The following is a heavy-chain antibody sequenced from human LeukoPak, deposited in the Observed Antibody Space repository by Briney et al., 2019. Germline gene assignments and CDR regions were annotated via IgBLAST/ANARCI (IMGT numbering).Heavy chain of an antibody. V-gene: IGHV3-30*14. J-gene: IGHJ3*02. Sequence: GGSLRLSCAASGFTFRSYAMHWVRQPPGKGLEWVAFVSYDGSNKYYADSVKGRFTISRDNSKNTLYLQMNSLRAEDTAVYYCVRYCSGGSCYSDAFDIWGQGTMVTVSS. CDR2: VSYDGSNK. CDR1: GFTFRSYA. CDR3: VRYCSGGSCYSDAFDI. D-gene: IGHD2-15*01.